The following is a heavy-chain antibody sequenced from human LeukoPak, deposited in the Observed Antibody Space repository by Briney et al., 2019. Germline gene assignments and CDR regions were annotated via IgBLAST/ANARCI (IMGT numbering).Heavy chain of an antibody. J-gene: IGHJ4*02. V-gene: IGHV3-23*01. CDR1: GFTFSNYA. CDR2: IPGTDDNT. D-gene: IGHD1-1*01. Sequence: GGSLRLSCAVSGFTFSNYAMGWVPQAPGKGLEWVSVIPGTDDNTYYVNSVKGRFTVSRDNSRNTLYLQMSSLRAEDTALYYCAKVPLTSSNYYFDACGQGALVTVSS. CDR3: AKVPLTSSNYYFDA.